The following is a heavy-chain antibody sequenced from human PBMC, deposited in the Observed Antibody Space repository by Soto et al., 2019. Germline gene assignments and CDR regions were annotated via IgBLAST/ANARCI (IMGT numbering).Heavy chain of an antibody. CDR1: GFSLSTSGMC. V-gene: IGHV2-70*01. Sequence: SGPTLVNPTQTLTLTCTFSGFSLSTSGMCVSWIRQPPGKALEWLALIDWDDDKYYSTSLKTRLTISKDTSKNQVVLTMTNMDPVDTATYYCARMPLTRYGVYYGMDVWGQGTTVTVSS. CDR3: ARMPLTRYGVYYGMDV. J-gene: IGHJ6*02. D-gene: IGHD2-8*01. CDR2: IDWDDDK.